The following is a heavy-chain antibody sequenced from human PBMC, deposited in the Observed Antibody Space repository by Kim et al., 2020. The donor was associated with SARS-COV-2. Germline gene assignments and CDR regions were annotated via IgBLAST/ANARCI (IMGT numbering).Heavy chain of an antibody. CDR3: ARVSSGSSSWYWFDA. CDR2: ISSSGSYI. Sequence: GGSLRLSCAASGFTFSDYYMTWIRQAPGKGLEWLSYISSSGSYIVYAESVKGRFSISRDNAKKSLYLQMNSLRAEDTAVYYCARVSSGSSSWYWFDAWGQGTLDTVSS. J-gene: IGHJ5*02. D-gene: IGHD6-13*01. V-gene: IGHV3-11*05. CDR1: GFTFSDYY.